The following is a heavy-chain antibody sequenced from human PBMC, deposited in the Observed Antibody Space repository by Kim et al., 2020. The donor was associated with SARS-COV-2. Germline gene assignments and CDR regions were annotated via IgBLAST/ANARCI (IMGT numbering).Heavy chain of an antibody. CDR3: GRGGTTKNAQDI. CDR2: INSREST. CDR1: GGSITSYY. D-gene: IGHD3-16*01. J-gene: IGHJ3*02. V-gene: IGHV4-59*12. Sequence: SETLSLTCSGSGGSITSYYWSGTRQPPGKELEWIVSINSRESTNYNTSLESRVSRLVDTSKNPFSLRFNSVTTPDTSPSSCGRGGTTKNAQDILCQGLMV.